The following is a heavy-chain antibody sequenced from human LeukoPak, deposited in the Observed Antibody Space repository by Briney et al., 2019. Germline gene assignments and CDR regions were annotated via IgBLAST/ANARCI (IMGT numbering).Heavy chain of an antibody. J-gene: IGHJ4*02. V-gene: IGHV3-23*01. D-gene: IGHD2-15*01. Sequence: PGGSLRLSCAASGFTFSSYAMSWVRQAPGKGLEWVSAISGTGGSTYYADSVKGRFTISRDNSKNAPDLQMDSLRAEDTAVYYCARDRGAYPYYLDYWGQGTLVTVSS. CDR3: ARDRGAYPYYLDY. CDR2: ISGTGGST. CDR1: GFTFSSYA.